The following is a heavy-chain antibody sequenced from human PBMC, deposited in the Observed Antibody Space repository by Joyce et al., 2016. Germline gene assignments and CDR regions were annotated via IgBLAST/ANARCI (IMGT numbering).Heavy chain of an antibody. CDR1: EFAFSGHA. J-gene: IGHJ4*02. CDR2: MSYDGSHQ. D-gene: IGHD2-2*02. V-gene: IGHV3-30*03. CDR3: TRSSRTGYTAGWPDFDY. Sequence: QVPLLESGGGVAQPGRSLRLSCAASEFAFSGHAMEGVRQAPGNGLEWVAVMSYDGSHQYYADSVRGRFTISRDNSQNTLYLQMNSLRVEDTAVYYCTRSSRTGYTAGWPDFDYWGQGTLVTVSS.